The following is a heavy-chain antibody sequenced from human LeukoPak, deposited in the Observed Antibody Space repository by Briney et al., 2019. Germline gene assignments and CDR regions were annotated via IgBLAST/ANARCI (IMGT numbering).Heavy chain of an antibody. CDR3: ARDRIAAVPYNWFVP. D-gene: IGHD6-6*01. CDR2: INPNSGGT. J-gene: IGHJ5*02. CDR1: GYTFTGYY. Sequence: ASVKVSCKASGYTFTGYYMHWVRQAPGQGLEWMGWINPNSGGTNYAQKFQGRVTMTRDTSISTAYMELSRLRSDHTAVYYCARDRIAAVPYNWFVPWGQGTLVTVSS. V-gene: IGHV1-2*02.